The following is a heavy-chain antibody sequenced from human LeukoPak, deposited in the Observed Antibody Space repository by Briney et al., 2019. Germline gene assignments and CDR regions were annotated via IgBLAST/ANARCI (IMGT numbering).Heavy chain of an antibody. CDR2: IKQDGSEK. V-gene: IGHV3-7*01. J-gene: IGHJ4*02. Sequence: GGSLRLSCAASGFTFSSYWMSWVRQAPGKGLEWVANIKQDGSEKYYVDSVKGRFTISRDNAKNSLYLQMNSLRAEDTAVYYCARDFWDIVVVVAATPFFDYWGQGTLVTVSS. CDR1: GFTFSSYW. CDR3: ARDFWDIVVVVAATPFFDY. D-gene: IGHD2-15*01.